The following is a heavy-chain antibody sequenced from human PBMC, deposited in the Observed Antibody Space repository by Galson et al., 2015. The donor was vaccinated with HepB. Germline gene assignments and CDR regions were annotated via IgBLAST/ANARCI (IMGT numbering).Heavy chain of an antibody. V-gene: IGHV1-24*01. Sequence: SVKVSCKVSGYTLTELSMHWVRQAPGKGLEWMGGFDPEDGETIYAQKFQGRVTMTEDTSTDTAYMELSSLRSEDTAVYYCATDGRRRRGYDSSGYYLRWGQGTLVTVSS. CDR2: FDPEDGET. D-gene: IGHD3-22*01. J-gene: IGHJ4*02. CDR3: ATDGRRRRGYDSSGYYLR. CDR1: GYTLTELS.